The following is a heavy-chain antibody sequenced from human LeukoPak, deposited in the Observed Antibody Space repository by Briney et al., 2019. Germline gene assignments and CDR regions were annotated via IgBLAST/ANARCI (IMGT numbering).Heavy chain of an antibody. CDR1: GGSISSYY. J-gene: IGHJ6*03. CDR2: IYYSGST. Sequence: SETLSLTCTVSGGSISSYYWSWIRQPPGKGLEWIGYIYYSGSTNYNPSLKSRVTISVDTSKNQFSLILSSVTAADTAVYYCARVISGSGSYYNKRRSTYYYYMDVWGKGTTVTISS. CDR3: ARVISGSGSYYNKRRSTYYYYMDV. V-gene: IGHV4-59*01. D-gene: IGHD3-10*01.